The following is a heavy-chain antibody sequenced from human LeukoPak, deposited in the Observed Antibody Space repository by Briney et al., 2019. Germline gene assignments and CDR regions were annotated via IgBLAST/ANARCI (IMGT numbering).Heavy chain of an antibody. Sequence: PSETLSLTCSVSGVSISTSTNYWAWIRQPPGKGLEWIGSMFYRGSTYYNPSLRSRVTISVDTSKNQFSLKLSSVTASDTAVYYCARVERGGSGGFQHWGQGTLVTVSS. CDR3: ARVERGGSGGFQH. V-gene: IGHV4-39*01. CDR1: GVSISTSTNY. D-gene: IGHD3-10*01. CDR2: MFYRGST. J-gene: IGHJ1*01.